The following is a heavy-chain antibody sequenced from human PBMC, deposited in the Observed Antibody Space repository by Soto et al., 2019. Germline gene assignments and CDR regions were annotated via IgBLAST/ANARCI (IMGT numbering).Heavy chain of an antibody. J-gene: IGHJ4*02. CDR3: ATVFVETGSNSGWPWSFHY. CDR1: GFTFSNYA. CDR2: ISGSGGTT. V-gene: IGHV3-23*01. D-gene: IGHD6-25*01. Sequence: EVQLLESGGGLVQPGRSLRLSCAASGFTFSNYAMSWVRQAPGQGLDWVSAISGSGGTTYYADSVKGRFTISRDNSKNTLFLQMNSLRAEDAAVYYCATVFVETGSNSGWPWSFHYWGQGTLVTVSS.